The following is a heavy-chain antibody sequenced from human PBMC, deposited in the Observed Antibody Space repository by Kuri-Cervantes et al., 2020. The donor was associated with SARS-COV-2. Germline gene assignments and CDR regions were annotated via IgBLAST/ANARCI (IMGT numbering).Heavy chain of an antibody. CDR3: AGASFGLVGACDY. CDR1: GGSISSGDYY. CDR2: IYYSGST. J-gene: IGHJ4*01. Sequence: SETLSLTCTVSGGSISSGDYYWSWIRRPPGKGLEWIGYIYYSGSTYYNPSLKSRVTISVDTSKNQFSLKLYSVTAADTAIYYCAGASFGLVGACDYWGHGTLVTVSS. V-gene: IGHV4-30-4*02. D-gene: IGHD3/OR15-3a*01.